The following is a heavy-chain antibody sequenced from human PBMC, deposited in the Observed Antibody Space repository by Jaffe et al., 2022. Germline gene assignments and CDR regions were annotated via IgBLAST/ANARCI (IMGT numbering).Heavy chain of an antibody. J-gene: IGHJ4*02. D-gene: IGHD4-17*01. CDR2: IYHSGSA. Sequence: QVQLQESGPGLVKPSETLSLTCAVSGYSISSGYYWGWIRQSPGKGLEWIGSIYHSGSAQYNPSLRSRVTISVDTSKNQFFLTLRSVTAADTALYYCARRDLSGSATTGCFDSWGQGILVTVSS. CDR1: GYSISSGYY. V-gene: IGHV4-38-2*01. CDR3: ARRDLSGSATTGCFDS.